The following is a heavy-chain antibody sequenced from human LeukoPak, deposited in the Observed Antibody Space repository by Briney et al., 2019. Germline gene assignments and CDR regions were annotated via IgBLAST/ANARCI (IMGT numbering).Heavy chain of an antibody. Sequence: ASVKVSCKASGYTFTGYYMHWVRQAPGQGLEWMGWINPNSGGTNYAQKFQGRVTMTRDTSISTAYMELSRLRSDDTAVYYCARDRLRYYDSSGYPTKPYDAFDIWGQGTMVTVSS. D-gene: IGHD3-22*01. CDR2: INPNSGGT. V-gene: IGHV1-2*02. CDR1: GYTFTGYY. J-gene: IGHJ3*02. CDR3: ARDRLRYYDSSGYPTKPYDAFDI.